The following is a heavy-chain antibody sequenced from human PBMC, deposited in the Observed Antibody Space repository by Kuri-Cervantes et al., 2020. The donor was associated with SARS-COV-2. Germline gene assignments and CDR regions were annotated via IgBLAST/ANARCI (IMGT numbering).Heavy chain of an antibody. V-gene: IGHV3-30*18. J-gene: IGHJ4*02. CDR2: ISSDANHK. CDR3: AKDHFGVPDF. D-gene: IGHD2-21*01. Sequence: GESLKISCAASGFTFSSYSMNWVRQAPGKGLEWVAFISSDANHKKCMVSGKGRFTISRDNSQNTLLLQMTSLRSEDTAIYYCAKDHFGVPDFWGQGTLVTVSS. CDR1: GFTFSSYS.